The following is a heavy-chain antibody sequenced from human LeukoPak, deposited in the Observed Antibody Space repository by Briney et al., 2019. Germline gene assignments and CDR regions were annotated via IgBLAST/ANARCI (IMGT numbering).Heavy chain of an antibody. Sequence: SETLSLTCTVSGGSISSYSWSWVRQPPGKGLEWIGYIHYSGTTNHNPSLRSRVSISVDTSKNQFSLKLRSVTAADTAVYYCARDANFDSWGRGTLVTVSS. J-gene: IGHJ4*02. V-gene: IGHV4-59*01. CDR2: IHYSGTT. CDR3: ARDANFDS. CDR1: GGSISSYS.